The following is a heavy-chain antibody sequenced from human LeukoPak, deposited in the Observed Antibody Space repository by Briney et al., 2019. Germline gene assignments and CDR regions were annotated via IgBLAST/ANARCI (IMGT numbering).Heavy chain of an antibody. J-gene: IGHJ4*02. V-gene: IGHV3-48*01. Sequence: GGSLRLSCAASGFTFSTYSMNWVRQAPGKGLEWVSYISSSSTIYYADSVKGRFTISRDNAKNSLYLQMNSLRAEDTAVYYCARDSSIWLDYWGQGTLVTVSS. CDR3: ARDSSIWLDY. D-gene: IGHD6-13*01. CDR1: GFTFSTYS. CDR2: ISSSSTI.